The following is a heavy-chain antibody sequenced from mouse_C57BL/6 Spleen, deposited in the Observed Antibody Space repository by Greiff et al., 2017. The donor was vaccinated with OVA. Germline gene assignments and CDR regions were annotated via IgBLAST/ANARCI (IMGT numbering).Heavy chain of an antibody. V-gene: IGHV1-15*01. CDR3: TRNYYGSSYVGD. D-gene: IGHD1-1*01. CDR2: IDPETGGT. J-gene: IGHJ2*01. CDR1: GYTFTDYE. Sequence: QVQLQQSGAELVRPGASVTLSCKASGYTFTDYEMHWVKQTPVHGLEWIGAIDPETGGTAYNQKFKGKAILTADKSSSTAYMELRSLTSEDSAVYYGTRNYYGSSYVGDWGQGTTLTVSS.